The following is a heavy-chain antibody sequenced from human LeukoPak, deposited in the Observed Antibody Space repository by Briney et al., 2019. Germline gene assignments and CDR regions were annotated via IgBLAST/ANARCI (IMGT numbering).Heavy chain of an antibody. J-gene: IGHJ6*02. CDR3: AGTEVRGRIYYYYGMDV. D-gene: IGHD3-10*01. CDR1: GFTFSSYG. CDR2: ISYDGSNK. Sequence: GRSLRLSCAASGFTFSSYGMHRVRQAPGKGLEWVAVISYDGSNKYYADSVKGRFTISSDNSKNTLYLQMNSLRAEDTAVHYCAGTEVRGRIYYYYGMDVWGQGTTVTVSS. V-gene: IGHV3-30*03.